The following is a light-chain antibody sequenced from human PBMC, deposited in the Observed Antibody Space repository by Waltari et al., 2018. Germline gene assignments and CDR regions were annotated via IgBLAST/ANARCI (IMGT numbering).Light chain of an antibody. CDR1: QSVLYSSNNKNY. J-gene: IGKJ2*01. Sequence: DIVMTQSPDSLAVSLGERATINCKSSQSVLYSSNNKNYLAWYQQKPGQPPKLIIYRASTRESGVPDRFSGSGSGTDFTLTISSLQAEDVAVYYCQQYYSSPYTFGQGTKLEIK. CDR3: QQYYSSPYT. V-gene: IGKV4-1*01. CDR2: RAS.